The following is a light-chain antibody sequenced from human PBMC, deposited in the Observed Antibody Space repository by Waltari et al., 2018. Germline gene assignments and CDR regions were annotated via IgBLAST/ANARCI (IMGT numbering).Light chain of an antibody. CDR1: SSNIGAGFN. CDR2: SDK. V-gene: IGLV1-40*01. CDR3: QSYDRSLSGYV. Sequence: QSVLTQPPSVSGAPGQRVNISCTGPSSNIGAGFNVHWYQHLPGAAPKLVIFSDKHAPSGGPDRFSGSKSGTAASLAITVLKAEDEADYYCQSYDRSLSGYVFGPGTKVTV. J-gene: IGLJ1*01.